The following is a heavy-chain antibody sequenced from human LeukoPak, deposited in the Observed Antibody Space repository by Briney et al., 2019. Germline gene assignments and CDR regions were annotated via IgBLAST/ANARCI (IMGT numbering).Heavy chain of an antibody. J-gene: IGHJ4*02. CDR3: ATKWELQGGGFDY. V-gene: IGHV1-2*02. D-gene: IGHD1-26*01. Sequence: ASVKVSCKASGYTFTGYYMHWVRQAPGQGLEWMGWINPNSGGTNYAQKFQGRVTMTEDTSTDTAYMELSGLRYEDTAVYYCATKWELQGGGFDYWGQGTLVTVSS. CDR2: INPNSGGT. CDR1: GYTFTGYY.